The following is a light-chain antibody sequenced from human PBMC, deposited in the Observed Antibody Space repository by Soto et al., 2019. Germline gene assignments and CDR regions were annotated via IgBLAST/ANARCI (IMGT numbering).Light chain of an antibody. CDR1: QSFSSSY. CDR2: GAS. CDR3: QHYGSALFT. Sequence: EIVLTQSPGTLSLSPGERATLSCRASQSFSSSYLAWYQQKPGQAPRLLIYGASSRATGIPDRFSGSGSGTDFPLTISSLEPEDFAVYYCQHYGSALFTFGPGTKGDVK. V-gene: IGKV3-20*01. J-gene: IGKJ3*01.